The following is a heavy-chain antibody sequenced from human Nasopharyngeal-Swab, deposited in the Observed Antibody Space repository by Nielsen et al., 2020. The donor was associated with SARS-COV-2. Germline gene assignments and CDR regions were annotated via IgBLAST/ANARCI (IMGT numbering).Heavy chain of an antibody. D-gene: IGHD3-3*01. CDR1: GFTFSSYG. Sequence: GESMKISWAASGFTFSSYGMHWVRQAPGKGLEWVAVISYDGSNKYYADSVKGRFTISRDNSKNTLYLQMNSLRAEDTAVYYCAKDEAYYDFWSGYYAYYYMDVWGKGTTVTVSS. CDR2: ISYDGSNK. J-gene: IGHJ6*03. CDR3: AKDEAYYDFWSGYYAYYYMDV. V-gene: IGHV3-30*18.